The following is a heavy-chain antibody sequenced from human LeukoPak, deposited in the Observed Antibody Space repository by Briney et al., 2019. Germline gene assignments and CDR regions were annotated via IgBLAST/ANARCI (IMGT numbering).Heavy chain of an antibody. CDR2: ISRSGGNT. CDR1: GFTISRSS. D-gene: IGHD3-9*01. Sequence: PGGSLRLSCAASGFTISRSSMHWVRQAPGKGLEFVSAISRSGGNTYYANSVKGRFTISRDTSKNTLYLQVGSLRVEDMAVYYCARDDRFYDILTGYWLGYFDYWGQGTLVTVSS. V-gene: IGHV3-64*01. J-gene: IGHJ4*02. CDR3: ARDDRFYDILTGYWLGYFDY.